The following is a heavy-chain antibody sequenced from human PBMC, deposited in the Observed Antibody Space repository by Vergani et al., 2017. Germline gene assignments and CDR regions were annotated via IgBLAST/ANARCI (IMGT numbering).Heavy chain of an antibody. J-gene: IGHJ5*02. Sequence: QVQLVQSGAEVKKPGASVKVSCKASGYTFTSYYMHWVRQAPGQGLEWMGIINPSGGSTSYAQKFQGRVTMTRDTSTSTVYMELSSLRSEDTAMYYCASDSHSGQRADRWGQGILVTVTS. D-gene: IGHD6-19*01. CDR1: GYTFTSYY. V-gene: IGHV1-46*01. CDR3: ASDSHSGQRADR. CDR2: INPSGGST.